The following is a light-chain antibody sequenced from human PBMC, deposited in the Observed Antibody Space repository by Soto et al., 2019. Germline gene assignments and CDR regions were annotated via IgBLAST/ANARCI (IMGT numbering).Light chain of an antibody. CDR2: GAS. CDR3: QQWIRWT. J-gene: IGKJ1*01. Sequence: EIVMTQSPATLSASPGDRATLSCRASQRIGSNLAWYQQKPGQAPRLLIYGASTRAAGIPARFSGSGSETEFTLTISSLQSEDFALYHCQQWIRWTFGQGTRLELK. CDR1: QRIGSN. V-gene: IGKV3-15*01.